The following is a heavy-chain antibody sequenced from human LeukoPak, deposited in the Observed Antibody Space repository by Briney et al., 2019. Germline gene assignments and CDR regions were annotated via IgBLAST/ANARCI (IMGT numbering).Heavy chain of an antibody. CDR1: GYTFTTYG. J-gene: IGHJ6*03. V-gene: IGHV1-18*01. D-gene: IGHD2-2*02. CDR3: VRDGLRLYDYYYYYMDV. CDR2: ISAYNGHT. Sequence: TSVKVSCKASGYTFTTYGISWVRQAPGQGLEWMGCISAYNGHTNYAQKLQGRVTMTTDASKTTPSLELRSLRSDDTAVYYCVRDGLRLYDYYYYYMDVWGKGTTVTVSS.